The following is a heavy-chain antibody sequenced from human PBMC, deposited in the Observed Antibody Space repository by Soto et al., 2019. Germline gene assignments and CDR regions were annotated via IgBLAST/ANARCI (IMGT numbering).Heavy chain of an antibody. CDR1: GYTFFTYD. CDR3: ARHHGPTTSENGFDP. Sequence: VHLVQSGVEVKTPGASVKVSCQASGYTFFTYDISWVRQAPGQGLEWMGWISTYSGDTKYAQKLQGRVTMTTDTSTTTAYLELSSLRSDDTSVYYCARHHGPTTSENGFDPWGQGTLVTVSS. V-gene: IGHV1-18*01. J-gene: IGHJ5*02. CDR2: ISTYSGDT. D-gene: IGHD5-12*01.